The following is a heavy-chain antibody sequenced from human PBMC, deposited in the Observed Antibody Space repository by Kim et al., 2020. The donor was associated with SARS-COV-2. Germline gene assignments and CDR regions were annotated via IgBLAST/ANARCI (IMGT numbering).Heavy chain of an antibody. CDR1: GGSISSSSYY. V-gene: IGHV4-39*01. Sequence: SETLSLTCTVSGGSISSSSYYWGCIRQPPGKGLEWIGCIYYSGSTYYNPSLKSRVTISVDTSKNQFSLKLSSVTAADTAVYYCARHESQWLVLGFTFDIWGQGTMGTVSS. D-gene: IGHD6-19*01. J-gene: IGHJ3*02. CDR2: IYYSGST. CDR3: ARHESQWLVLGFTFDI.